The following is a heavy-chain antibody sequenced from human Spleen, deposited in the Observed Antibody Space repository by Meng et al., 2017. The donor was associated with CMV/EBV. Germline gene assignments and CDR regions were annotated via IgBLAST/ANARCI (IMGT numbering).Heavy chain of an antibody. Sequence: ASVKVSCKASGVTFNNHVITWVRLAPGQGPEWVGGIIPYSGGTNYAQKFQGRVAMTRDTSISTAYMEFSRLRSDDTAVYYCARGYVIRGVMSDHWGQGTLVTVSS. J-gene: IGHJ4*02. CDR3: ARGYVIRGVMSDH. V-gene: IGHV1-2*02. D-gene: IGHD3-10*01. CDR2: IIPYSGGT. CDR1: GVTFNNHV.